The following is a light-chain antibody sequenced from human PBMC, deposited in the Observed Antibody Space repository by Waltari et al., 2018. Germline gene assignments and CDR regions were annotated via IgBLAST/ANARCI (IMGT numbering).Light chain of an antibody. CDR2: TNN. CDR3: AAWDDSLKGNVV. V-gene: IGLV1-44*01. CDR1: SSNIGSNT. J-gene: IGLJ2*01. Sequence: QSVLTQPPSASGSPGQRVTISCSGSSSNIGSNTVNWYQQLPGTAPNLLIYTNNPRPFGVPDRFSVSKSCTSSSLAISGLQSENEAEYYWAAWDDSLKGNVVFGGGTKLTVL.